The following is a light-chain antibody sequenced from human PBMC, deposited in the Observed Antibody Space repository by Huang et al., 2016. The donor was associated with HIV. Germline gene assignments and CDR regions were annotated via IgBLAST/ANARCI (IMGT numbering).Light chain of an antibody. Sequence: DIQMTQSPSTLSASVGDRVTITCRASQSISSWLAWYQPKPGKVPKLLIYKASSFEDGVPSRFSVSGSGTEFTLTISSLQPDDFATYYCQQYKGTFGQGTKLEIK. J-gene: IGKJ2*02. CDR3: QQYKGT. V-gene: IGKV1-5*03. CDR1: QSISSW. CDR2: KAS.